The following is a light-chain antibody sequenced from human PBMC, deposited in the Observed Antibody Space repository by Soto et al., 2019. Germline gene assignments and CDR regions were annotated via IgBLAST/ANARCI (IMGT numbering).Light chain of an antibody. CDR1: SSNIGRNT. Sequence: QYVLTQPPSACGTPGQRVTISCSGSSSNIGRNTVNWYQQFPGTAPNLLIYNNNERPSGVPDRFSGSKSGTSASLAISGLRSEDEADYYCAAWDASLNGRVFGGGTKLTVL. J-gene: IGLJ3*02. CDR3: AAWDASLNGRV. V-gene: IGLV1-44*01. CDR2: NNN.